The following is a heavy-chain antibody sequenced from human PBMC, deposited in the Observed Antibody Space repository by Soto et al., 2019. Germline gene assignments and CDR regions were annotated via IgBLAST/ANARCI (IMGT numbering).Heavy chain of an antibody. CDR3: ARDPIVWSGYRPSNYYGMDV. J-gene: IGHJ6*02. CDR2: IYYSGST. V-gene: IGHV4-31*03. Sequence: QVQLQESGPGLVKPSQTLSLTCTVSGGSISSGGYYWSWIRQHPGKGLEWVGYIYYSGSTYYNPSLRSRVTISVDTAKNQFSRKLSSVTAADTAVYYCARDPIVWSGYRPSNYYGMDVWGQGTTVTVSS. CDR1: GGSISSGGYY. D-gene: IGHD3-3*01.